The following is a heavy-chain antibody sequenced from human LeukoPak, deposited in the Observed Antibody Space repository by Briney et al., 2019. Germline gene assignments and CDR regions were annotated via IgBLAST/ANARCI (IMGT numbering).Heavy chain of an antibody. V-gene: IGHV3-30*02. Sequence: GGSLRLSCAASGFTFSSYGMHWVREAPGKGLEWVAFIRYDGSNKYYADSVKGRFTISRDNSKNTLYLQMNSLRAEDTAVYYCAKDRRLSGSSNFDYWGQGTLVTVS. D-gene: IGHD1-26*01. CDR3: AKDRRLSGSSNFDY. CDR2: IRYDGSNK. CDR1: GFTFSSYG. J-gene: IGHJ4*02.